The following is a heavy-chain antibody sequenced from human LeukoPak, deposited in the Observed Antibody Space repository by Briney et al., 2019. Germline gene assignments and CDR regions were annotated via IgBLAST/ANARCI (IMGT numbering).Heavy chain of an antibody. Sequence: PSETLSLTCAVYGGSFSGYYWSWIRQPPGKGLEWIGEINHSGSTNYNPSLKSRVTISVDTSKNQFSLKLSSVTAADTAVYYCARIFWSRDYWGQGTLVTVSS. CDR3: ARIFWSRDY. D-gene: IGHD2-8*02. V-gene: IGHV4-34*01. J-gene: IGHJ4*02. CDR1: GGSFSGYY. CDR2: INHSGST.